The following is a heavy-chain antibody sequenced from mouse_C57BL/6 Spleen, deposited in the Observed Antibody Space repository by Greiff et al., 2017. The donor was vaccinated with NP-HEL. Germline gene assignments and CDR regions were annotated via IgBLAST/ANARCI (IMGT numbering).Heavy chain of an antibody. CDR3: ARRDINWDYLDY. CDR2: IYPGSGST. J-gene: IGHJ2*01. CDR1: GYTFTSYW. V-gene: IGHV1-55*01. Sequence: QVQLQQPGAELVKPGASVKMSCKASGYTFTSYWITWVKQRPGQGLEWIGDIYPGSGSTNYNEKFKSKATLTVDTSSSTAYMQLSSLTSEDSAVYYCARRDINWDYLDYWGQGTTLTVSS. D-gene: IGHD4-1*01.